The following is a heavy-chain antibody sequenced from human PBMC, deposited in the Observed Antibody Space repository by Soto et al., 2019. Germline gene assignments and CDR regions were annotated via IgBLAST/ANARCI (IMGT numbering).Heavy chain of an antibody. CDR2: IYYSGST. Sequence: SETLSLTCTVSGCSISSSSYYWGWIRQPPGKGLEWIGSIYYSGSTYYNPSLKSRVTISVDTSKNQFSLKLSSVTAADTAVYYCARRLYYDSSGFEGGAMDAWGQGTTVT. D-gene: IGHD3-22*01. CDR1: GCSISSSSYY. J-gene: IGHJ6*02. V-gene: IGHV4-39*01. CDR3: ARRLYYDSSGFEGGAMDA.